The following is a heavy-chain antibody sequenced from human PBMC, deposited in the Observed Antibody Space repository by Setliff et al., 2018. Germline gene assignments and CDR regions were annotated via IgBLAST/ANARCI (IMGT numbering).Heavy chain of an antibody. Sequence: ASVKVSCKASGYTFTSYGISWVRQAPGQGLEWMGWISAYNGNTNYAQKLQGRVTMTTDTSTSTVYMELRSLRSDDTAVYYCARDRFYNSWSGTSITAPHDAFDIWGQGTMVTVSS. J-gene: IGHJ3*02. CDR3: ARDRFYNSWSGTSITAPHDAFDI. CDR2: ISAYNGNT. D-gene: IGHD3-3*01. V-gene: IGHV1-18*01. CDR1: GYTFTSYG.